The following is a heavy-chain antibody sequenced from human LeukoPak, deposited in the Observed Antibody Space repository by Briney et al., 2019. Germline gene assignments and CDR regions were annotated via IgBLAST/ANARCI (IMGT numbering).Heavy chain of an antibody. CDR3: ARDMEAVAGTVDY. J-gene: IGHJ4*02. D-gene: IGHD6-19*01. Sequence: GGSLRLPLQAPGLTVSSTYMSWFGQAPGKGLGGVSVIYSGGSTYYADSVKGRFTISRDNSKNTLYLQMNSLRAEDTAVYYCARDMEAVAGTVDYWGQGTLVTVSS. CDR2: IYSGGST. V-gene: IGHV3-53*01. CDR1: GLTVSSTY.